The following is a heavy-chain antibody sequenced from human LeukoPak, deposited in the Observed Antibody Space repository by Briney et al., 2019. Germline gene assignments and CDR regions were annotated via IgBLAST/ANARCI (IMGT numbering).Heavy chain of an antibody. Sequence: SETLSLTCAVYGGSFSGYYWSWIRQPPGKGLEWIGEINHNGSTNYNPSLKSRVTISVDTSKNQFSLKLSSVTAADTAVYYCARGRDMSSSWYGGSYFDYWGQGTLVTVSS. CDR2: INHNGST. V-gene: IGHV4-34*01. CDR1: GGSFSGYY. D-gene: IGHD6-13*01. J-gene: IGHJ4*02. CDR3: ARGRDMSSSWYGGSYFDY.